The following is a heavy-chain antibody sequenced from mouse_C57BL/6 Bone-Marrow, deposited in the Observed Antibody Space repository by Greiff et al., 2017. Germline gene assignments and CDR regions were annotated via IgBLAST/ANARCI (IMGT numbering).Heavy chain of an antibody. CDR3: ARWAMDY. Sequence: QVQLQQPGAELVMPGASVKLSCKASGYTFTSYWMHWVKQRPGQGLEWIGAIDPSASYTNYNQKFKGKSTLTVDKSSSTAYMQLSSRTSEDSAVYYCARWAMDYWGQGTSVTVSS. V-gene: IGHV1-69*01. J-gene: IGHJ4*01. CDR2: IDPSASYT. CDR1: GYTFTSYW.